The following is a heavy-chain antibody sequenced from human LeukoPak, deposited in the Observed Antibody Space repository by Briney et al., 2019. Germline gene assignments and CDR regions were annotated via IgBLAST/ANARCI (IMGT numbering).Heavy chain of an antibody. CDR1: GDSITDYY. J-gene: IGHJ5*02. Sequence: SETLSLTCTVSGDSITDYYWSWIRQPPGKGLEWIGYISYSGRATYNPSVKSRVTISLATSRTQFSLSLTSATAADTAVYYCARVSAGGGSEWVDNWGQGTLVTVSS. CDR3: ARVSAGGGSEWVDN. CDR2: ISYSGRA. D-gene: IGHD1-26*01. V-gene: IGHV4-59*01.